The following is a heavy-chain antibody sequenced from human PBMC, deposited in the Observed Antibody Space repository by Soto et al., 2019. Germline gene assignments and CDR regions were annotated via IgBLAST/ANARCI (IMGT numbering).Heavy chain of an antibody. CDR3: SRLRNSGSHTHFSFGMAV. V-gene: IGHV1-18*01. CDR2: ISTYNDNT. CDR1: GYTFHSFG. J-gene: IGHJ6*02. D-gene: IGHD5-12*01. Sequence: QAHLEQSGVEVKKPGASVKVTCKASGYTFHSFGISWVRQSPGQGLEWMGWISTYNDNTNYAQKFRGRVTMATDISTSTASMELRSLRPVDTAVSSGSRLRNSGSHTHFSFGMAVWGQGTTVIVSS.